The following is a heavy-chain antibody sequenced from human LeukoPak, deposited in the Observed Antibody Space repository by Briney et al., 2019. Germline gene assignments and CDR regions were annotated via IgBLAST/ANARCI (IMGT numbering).Heavy chain of an antibody. Sequence: PGGSLRLSCAASGFTFSSYGMHWVRQAPGKGLEWVAVISYDGSNKYYADSVKGRFTISRDNSKNTLYLQMSSLRAEDTAVYYCARDLTPFYSGTYYDAFDIWGQGTMVTVSS. CDR1: GFTFSSYG. J-gene: IGHJ3*02. CDR3: ARDLTPFYSGTYYDAFDI. V-gene: IGHV3-30*03. CDR2: ISYDGSNK. D-gene: IGHD1-26*01.